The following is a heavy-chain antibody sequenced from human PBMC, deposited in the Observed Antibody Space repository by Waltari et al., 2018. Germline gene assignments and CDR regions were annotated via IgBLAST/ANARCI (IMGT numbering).Heavy chain of an antibody. CDR1: GGSFSDYF. CDR2: VNHIGGT. Sequence: QVPLQQWGAGLLKPSETLSLTCAVYGGSFSDYFWSWIRQPPGKGLEWIGEVNHIGGTNYNPSLESRVIISVDASKNQFSLMLKSVTAADTAVYYCARRRGGYLSDYWGQGTLVTVSS. J-gene: IGHJ4*02. V-gene: IGHV4-34*01. D-gene: IGHD5-12*01. CDR3: ARRRGGYLSDY.